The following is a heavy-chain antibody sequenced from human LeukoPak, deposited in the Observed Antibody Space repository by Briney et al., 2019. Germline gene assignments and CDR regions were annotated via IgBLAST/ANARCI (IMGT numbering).Heavy chain of an antibody. V-gene: IGHV3-48*02. J-gene: IGHJ3*02. CDR1: GFSFSSYS. D-gene: IGHD3-10*01. CDR3: ARVTTGSGSYAFDI. CDR2: ISSSSSTI. Sequence: PGGSLRLSCAASGFSFSSYSMNWVRQAPGKGLEWVSCISSSSSTIYYADSVKGRLTISTDNAKNSLYLQMNSLSDEDTAVYYCARVTTGSGSYAFDIWGQGTMVTVSS.